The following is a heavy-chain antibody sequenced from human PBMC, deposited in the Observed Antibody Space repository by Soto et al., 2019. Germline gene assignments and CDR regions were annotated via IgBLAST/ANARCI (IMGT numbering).Heavy chain of an antibody. CDR3: ARAPFPHYAFWSGPDDYGLDV. V-gene: IGHV3-30-3*01. CDR1: GFTFSSNA. CDR2: ISSDGIKK. J-gene: IGHJ6*02. Sequence: QVQLVESGGGVVQPGRSLRLSCAASGFTFSSNAMHWVRQAPGKGLEWVAAISSDGIKKYYADSVTGRITISRDNSKNILYLQMDSLRAEDTALYYCARAPFPHYAFWSGPDDYGLDVWGQGTTVTVSS. D-gene: IGHD3-3*01.